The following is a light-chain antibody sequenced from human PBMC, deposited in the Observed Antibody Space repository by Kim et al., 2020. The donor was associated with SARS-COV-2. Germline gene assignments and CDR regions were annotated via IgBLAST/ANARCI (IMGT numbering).Light chain of an antibody. J-gene: IGKJ2*01. CDR1: QDISTY. Sequence: DIQMTQSPSSLSASVGDRVTITCQASQDISTYLSWYQQKQRKAPNLLIYDASHLEAGVPSRFNGSGSGTDFTFTISSLQPEDAATYYCQRYEDLPYTFGQGTKLEI. V-gene: IGKV1-33*01. CDR3: QRYEDLPYT. CDR2: DAS.